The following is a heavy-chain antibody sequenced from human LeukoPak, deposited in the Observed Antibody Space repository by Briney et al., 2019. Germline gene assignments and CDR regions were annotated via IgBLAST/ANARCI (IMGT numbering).Heavy chain of an antibody. V-gene: IGHV4-59*02. Sequence: SETLSLTCVVSGGSVSGYYWGWIRQPPGRGLEWIGYVYYSGSTNYNPSFESRITISVDTSRNQFSLQLSSVTAADTAVYYCAGIHRYCSGGACYVLDNWGQGTLVAVSS. D-gene: IGHD2-15*01. CDR2: VYYSGST. J-gene: IGHJ4*02. CDR3: AGIHRYCSGGACYVLDN. CDR1: GGSVSGYY.